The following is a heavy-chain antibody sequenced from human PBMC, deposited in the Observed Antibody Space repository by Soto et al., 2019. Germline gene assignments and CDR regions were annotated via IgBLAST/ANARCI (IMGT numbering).Heavy chain of an antibody. CDR3: KKKTGYELPFRPRHP. D-gene: IGHD3-9*01. V-gene: IGHV4-39*01. Sequence: PSETLSLTCTVSGVPIRDDTYYWGWIRQPPGKGLEWIGSIYYSGTSSYNPSLKSRVTMSVDTSKKQLSLSLSSVTAADTAVYYLKKKTGYELPFRPRHPWG. CDR2: IYYSGTS. J-gene: IGHJ5*02. CDR1: GVPIRDDTYY.